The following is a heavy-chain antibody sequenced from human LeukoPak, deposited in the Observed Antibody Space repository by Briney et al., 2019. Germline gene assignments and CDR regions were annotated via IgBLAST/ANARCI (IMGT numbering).Heavy chain of an antibody. Sequence: GGSVKVSCKASGYTFTGYYIHWVRQAPGQGLEWMGWINPNSDYTFYAQKFQGRVTLTRDTSISTVYMELTTLTSDDTALYYCAVAPGDYWGQGTLVSVSA. CDR1: GYTFTGYY. J-gene: IGHJ4*02. CDR2: INPNSDYT. D-gene: IGHD2-21*01. CDR3: AVAPGDY. V-gene: IGHV1-2*02.